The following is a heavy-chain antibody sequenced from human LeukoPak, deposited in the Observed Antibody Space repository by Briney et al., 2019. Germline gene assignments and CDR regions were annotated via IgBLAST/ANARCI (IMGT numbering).Heavy chain of an antibody. J-gene: IGHJ4*02. CDR2: IKQDGSES. CDR1: GFMFSNYW. CDR3: AKDNVGYYDSSGYLFDY. Sequence: GGSLRLSCAASGFMFSNYWMSWVRQAPGKGLEWVANIKQDGSESRYVDSVKGRFTISRDNAKNTLYLQMNSLRAEDTAVYYCAKDNVGYYDSSGYLFDYWGQGTLVTVSS. V-gene: IGHV3-7*01. D-gene: IGHD3-22*01.